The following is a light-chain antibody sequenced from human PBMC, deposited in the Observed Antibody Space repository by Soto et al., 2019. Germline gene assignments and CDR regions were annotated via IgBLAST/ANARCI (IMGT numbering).Light chain of an antibody. Sequence: QPVLTQSSSASASLGSSVKLTCTLSSGRSSYIIAWHHQQPGKAPRYLMKLEGSGSYNKGSGVPDRFSGSSSGADRYLTISNLQFEDEANYYCETWDSNTRVFGGGTKLTVL. V-gene: IGLV4-60*02. CDR2: LEGSGSY. CDR1: SGRSSYI. J-gene: IGLJ2*01. CDR3: ETWDSNTRV.